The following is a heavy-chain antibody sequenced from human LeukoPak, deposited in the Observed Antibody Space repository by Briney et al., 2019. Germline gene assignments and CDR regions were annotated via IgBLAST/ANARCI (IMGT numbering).Heavy chain of an antibody. V-gene: IGHV5-51*01. CDR3: ARQTGEGYYDY. D-gene: IGHD3-22*01. J-gene: IGHJ4*02. CDR1: GYTFTSYW. Sequence: ASVKVSCKASGYTFTSYWIGWVRQMPGKGLEWMGIIYPGDSDTRYSPSFQGQVTISADKSISTAYLQWSSLKASDTAMYYCARQTGEGYYDYWGQGTLVTVSS. CDR2: IYPGDSDT.